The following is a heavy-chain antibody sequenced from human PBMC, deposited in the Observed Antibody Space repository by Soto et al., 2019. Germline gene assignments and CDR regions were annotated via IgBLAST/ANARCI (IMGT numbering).Heavy chain of an antibody. J-gene: IGHJ4*02. CDR2: ISDSDNAT. Sequence: EVQLLESGGGLVQPGGSLRLSCAASGFTLSSYAMTWVRQAPGKGLEWVSVISDSDNATYYADSVKGRLTISRDNSKNTLYLQLNRLRAEDTAVYYCAKGVSSSAWSASDSWGQGTRVTVSA. V-gene: IGHV3-23*01. D-gene: IGHD6-19*01. CDR3: AKGVSSSAWSASDS. CDR1: GFTLSSYA.